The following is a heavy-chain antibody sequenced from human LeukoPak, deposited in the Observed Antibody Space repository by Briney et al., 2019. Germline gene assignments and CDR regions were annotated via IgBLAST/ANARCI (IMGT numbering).Heavy chain of an antibody. Sequence: SETLSLTCTVSGGSISSYYWSWIRQPAGKGLEWIGRIYNSGSTTYNPSLKSRVTMSVDTSKNQFSLKLSSVTAADTAVYYCTRGSIAYYYMDVWGKGTTVTISS. CDR2: IYNSGST. D-gene: IGHD3-22*01. CDR1: GGSISSYY. V-gene: IGHV4-4*07. J-gene: IGHJ6*03. CDR3: TRGSIAYYYMDV.